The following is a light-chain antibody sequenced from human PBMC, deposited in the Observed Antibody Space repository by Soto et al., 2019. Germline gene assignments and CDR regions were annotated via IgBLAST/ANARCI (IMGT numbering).Light chain of an antibody. Sequence: EIVLTQSPGTLSLSPGERATLSCRASQGVASRYLAWYQQKPGQAPRLLIYHASSRAIGIPDRFSGSGSGTDFPLTISRLEPEDFAVYYCQKYGSSPQTFGQGTKVEVK. CDR2: HAS. CDR1: QGVASRY. CDR3: QKYGSSPQT. J-gene: IGKJ1*01. V-gene: IGKV3-20*01.